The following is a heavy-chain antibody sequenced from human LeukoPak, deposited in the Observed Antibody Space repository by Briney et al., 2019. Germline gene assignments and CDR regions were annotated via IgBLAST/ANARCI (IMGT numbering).Heavy chain of an antibody. CDR3: ARRRGGYSGSYYFDY. D-gene: IGHD1-26*01. J-gene: IGHJ4*02. CDR1: GFTFSSYA. Sequence: GGSLRLSCAASGFTFSSYAMSWVRQAPGKGLEWVSSISSSSSYIYYADSVKGRFTISRDNAKNSLYLQMNSLRAEDTAVYYCARRRGGYSGSYYFDYWGQGTLVTVSS. V-gene: IGHV3-21*01. CDR2: ISSSSSYI.